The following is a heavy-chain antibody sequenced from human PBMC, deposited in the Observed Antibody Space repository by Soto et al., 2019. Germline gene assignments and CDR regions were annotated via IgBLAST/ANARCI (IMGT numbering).Heavy chain of an antibody. CDR3: AKDKSRGVTGTPDY. J-gene: IGHJ4*02. Sequence: EVQLLESGGGLVQPGGSLRLSCAVSGFTFSNYAMTWVRQAPGKGPEWVSSISGAGGVTHYADSVRGRFTISRDNSKNTLYLQMNSLRAEDTAVYYCAKDKSRGVTGTPDYWGQGTLVTVSS. CDR1: GFTFSNYA. V-gene: IGHV3-23*01. CDR2: ISGAGGVT. D-gene: IGHD4-17*01.